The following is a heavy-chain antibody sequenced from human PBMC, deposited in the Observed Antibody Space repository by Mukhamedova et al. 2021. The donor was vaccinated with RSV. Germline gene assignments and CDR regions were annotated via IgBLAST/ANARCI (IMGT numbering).Heavy chain of an antibody. CDR2: MNPNSGNT. J-gene: IGHJ4*02. V-gene: IGHV1-8*01. D-gene: IGHD6-19*01. Sequence: ATGQGLEWMGWMNPNSGNTGYAQKFQGRVTMTRNTSISTAYMELSSLRSEDTAVYYCARGIAVAGTSVIDYWGQGTLVTVYS. CDR3: ARGIAVAGTSVIDY.